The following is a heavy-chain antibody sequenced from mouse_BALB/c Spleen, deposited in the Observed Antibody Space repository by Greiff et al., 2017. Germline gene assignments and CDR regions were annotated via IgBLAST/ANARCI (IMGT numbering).Heavy chain of an antibody. J-gene: IGHJ4*01. Sequence: DVKLQESGGGLVKPGGSLKLSCAASGFTFSDYYMYWVRQTPEKRLEWVATISDGGSYTYYPDSVKGRFTISRDNAKNNLYLQMSSLKSEDTAMYYCARAYRYDGYYYAMDYWGQGTSVTVSS. CDR3: ARAYRYDGYYYAMDY. D-gene: IGHD2-14*01. V-gene: IGHV5-4*02. CDR1: GFTFSDYY. CDR2: ISDGGSYT.